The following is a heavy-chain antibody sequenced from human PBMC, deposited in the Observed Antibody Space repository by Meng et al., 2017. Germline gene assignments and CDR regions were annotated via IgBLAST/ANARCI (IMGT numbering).Heavy chain of an antibody. CDR1: GYTFTSYD. J-gene: IGHJ2*01. Sequence: ASVKVSCKASGYTFTSYDINWVRQATGQGLEWMGWMNPNSGNTGYAQKFQGRVTMTRNTPISTAYMELSSLRSEDTAGYYCARIRPIVAGLNWYFDLWGRGTLVTVSS. CDR2: MNPNSGNT. D-gene: IGHD3-22*01. CDR3: ARIRPIVAGLNWYFDL. V-gene: IGHV1-8*01.